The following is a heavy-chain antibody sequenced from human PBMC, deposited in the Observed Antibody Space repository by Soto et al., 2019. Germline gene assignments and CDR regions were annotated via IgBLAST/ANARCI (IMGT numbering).Heavy chain of an antibody. J-gene: IGHJ4*02. CDR2: IWYDGSNK. CDR1: GFTFSSYG. V-gene: IGHV3-33*01. D-gene: IGHD6-6*01. Sequence: GGSLRLSCAASGFTFSSYGMHWVRQAPGKGLEWVAVIWYDGSNKYYADSVKGRFTISRDNSKNTLYLQMNSLRAEDTAVYYCARDQSIAARAFDYWGQGTLVTVSS. CDR3: ARDQSIAARAFDY.